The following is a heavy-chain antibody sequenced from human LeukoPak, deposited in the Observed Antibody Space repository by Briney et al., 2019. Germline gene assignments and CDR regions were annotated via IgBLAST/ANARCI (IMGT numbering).Heavy chain of an antibody. Sequence: SETLSLTCTVPGGSISSYYWSWIRQPPGKGLEWIGYIYYSGSTNYNPSLKSRVTISVDTSKNQFSLKLSSVTAADTAVYYCARDPTLRIWGQGTLVTVSS. CDR3: ARDPTLRI. CDR2: IYYSGST. D-gene: IGHD1-14*01. V-gene: IGHV4-59*01. J-gene: IGHJ4*02. CDR1: GGSISSYY.